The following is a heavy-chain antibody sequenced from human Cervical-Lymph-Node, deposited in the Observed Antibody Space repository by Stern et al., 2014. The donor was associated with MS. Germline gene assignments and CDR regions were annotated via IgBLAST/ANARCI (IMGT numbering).Heavy chain of an antibody. CDR3: ARDRGSYSDY. CDR2: ISPKTGSA. V-gene: IGHV1-2*02. D-gene: IGHD1-26*01. Sequence: QVQLVQSGAEVERPGASVKVSCTASGYTFTAYFLHWGRQAPGQGIEWMWWISPKTGSATYAQKFQDRVTMTRDTSINTGYMEVSSLRSDDTAVYYCARDRGSYSDYWGQGTLVAVSS. J-gene: IGHJ4*02. CDR1: GYTFTAYF.